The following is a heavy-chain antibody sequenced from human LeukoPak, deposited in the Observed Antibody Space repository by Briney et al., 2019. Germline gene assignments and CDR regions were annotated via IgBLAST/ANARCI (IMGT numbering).Heavy chain of an antibody. V-gene: IGHV3-23*01. CDR2: ISGSGGTT. Sequence: PGGSLRLSCAASGFTFYNFAMSWVRQAPGKGLEWVSGISGSGGTTYYTDSVKGRFTIPRDTSKNTLYLQMNSLRAEDTAVYYCARAMMVVTNLWGVFDYWGQGNLVTVSS. CDR1: GFTFYNFA. D-gene: IGHD3-22*01. J-gene: IGHJ4*02. CDR3: ARAMMVVTNLWGVFDY.